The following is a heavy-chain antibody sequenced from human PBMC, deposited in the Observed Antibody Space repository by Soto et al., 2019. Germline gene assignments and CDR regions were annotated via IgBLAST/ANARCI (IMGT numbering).Heavy chain of an antibody. D-gene: IGHD4-17*01. CDR3: ASDYGDYLVAFDI. CDR2: ISSSGSTI. Sequence: GGSLRLSCAASGFTISDYYMTWIRQAPGKGLEWVSYISSSGSTIYYADSVKGRFTISRDNAKNSLYLQMNSLRAEDTAVYCCASDYGDYLVAFDIWGQGTMVTVSS. CDR1: GFTISDYY. J-gene: IGHJ3*02. V-gene: IGHV3-11*01.